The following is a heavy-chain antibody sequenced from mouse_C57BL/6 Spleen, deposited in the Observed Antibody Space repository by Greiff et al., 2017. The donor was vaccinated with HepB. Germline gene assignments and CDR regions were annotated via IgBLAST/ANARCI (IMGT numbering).Heavy chain of an antibody. Sequence: VQLKESGGGLVKPGGSLKLSCAASGFTFSSYAMSWVRQTPEKRLEWVATISDGGSYTYYPDNVKGRFTISRDNAKNNLYLQMSHLKSEDTAMYYCAREDDYAMDYWGQGTSVTVSS. J-gene: IGHJ4*01. V-gene: IGHV5-4*01. CDR1: GFTFSSYA. CDR3: AREDDYAMDY. CDR2: ISDGGSYT.